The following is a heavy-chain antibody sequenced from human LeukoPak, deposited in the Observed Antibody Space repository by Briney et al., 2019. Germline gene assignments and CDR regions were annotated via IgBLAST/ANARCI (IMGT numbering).Heavy chain of an antibody. Sequence: MASETLSLTCTVSGGSISSYYWSWIRQPPGKGLGWIGDIYYSGSTNYNPSLKSRVTISVDTSKNQFSLKLSSVTAADTAVYYCARVVYYGSTPFDIWGQGKMVTVSS. J-gene: IGHJ3*02. CDR2: IYYSGST. CDR3: ARVVYYGSTPFDI. D-gene: IGHD3-10*01. V-gene: IGHV4-59*01. CDR1: GGSISSYY.